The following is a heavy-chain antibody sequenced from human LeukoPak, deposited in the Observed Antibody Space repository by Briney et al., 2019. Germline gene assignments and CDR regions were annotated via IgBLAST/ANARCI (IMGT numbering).Heavy chain of an antibody. CDR1: GSTFSSYG. CDR2: ISYDGSNK. J-gene: IGHJ4*02. V-gene: IGHV3-30*03. D-gene: IGHD3-3*01. CDR3: ATASTLEWLSYYFDY. Sequence: GGSLRLSCAASGSTFSSYGMHWVRQAPGKGLEWVAVISYDGSNKYYADSVKGRFTISRDNSKNTLYLQMNSLRAEDTAVYYCATASTLEWLSYYFDYWGQGTLVTVSS.